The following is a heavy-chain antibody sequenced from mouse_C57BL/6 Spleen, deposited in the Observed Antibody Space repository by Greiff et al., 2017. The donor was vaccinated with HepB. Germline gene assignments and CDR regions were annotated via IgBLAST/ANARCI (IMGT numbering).Heavy chain of an antibody. V-gene: IGHV1-82*01. CDR3: AREGFAY. Sequence: QVQLKQSGPELVKPGASVKISCKASGYAFSSSWMNWVKQRPGKGLEWIGRIYPGDGDTNYNGKFKGKATLTADKSSSTAYMLLSSLTSEDSAVYFCAREGFAYWGQGTLVTVSA. CDR1: GYAFSSSW. J-gene: IGHJ3*01. CDR2: IYPGDGDT.